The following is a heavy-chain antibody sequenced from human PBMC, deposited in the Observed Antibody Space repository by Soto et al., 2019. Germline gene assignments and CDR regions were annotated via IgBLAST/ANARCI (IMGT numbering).Heavy chain of an antibody. CDR3: ARADDSDYGDALDI. CDR2: VYHRGRT. CDR1: GGSITKTTYS. D-gene: IGHD4-17*01. Sequence: QLQLQESGSGLVKPSQTLSLTCTVSGGSITKTTYSWNWIRQPPGKGLEWIGNVYHRGRTNYNPSLKSRVTISADTSRNEFSLRLDSVTAADTAMYYCARADDSDYGDALDIWGQGTMVTVSS. V-gene: IGHV4-30-2*01. J-gene: IGHJ3*02.